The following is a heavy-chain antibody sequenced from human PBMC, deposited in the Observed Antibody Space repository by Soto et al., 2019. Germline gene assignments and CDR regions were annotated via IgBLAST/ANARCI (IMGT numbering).Heavy chain of an antibody. D-gene: IGHD4-17*01. CDR2: ISSSGSTI. CDR1: GFTFSEYY. CDR3: ARDGTPPRYGDDYFDY. V-gene: IGHV3-11*01. J-gene: IGHJ4*02. Sequence: QVQLVESGGGLVKPGGSLRLSCAASGFTFSEYYMTWIRQAPGKGLVWVSYISSSGSTIYYAASVKGRFTISRDNAKNSLSLQMNSMRADDTAVYYCARDGTPPRYGDDYFDYWGQGTLVTVSS.